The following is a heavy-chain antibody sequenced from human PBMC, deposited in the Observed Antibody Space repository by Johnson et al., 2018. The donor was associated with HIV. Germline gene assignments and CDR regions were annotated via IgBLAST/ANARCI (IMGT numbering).Heavy chain of an antibody. CDR1: GFTFSSYW. CDR3: AKDLHYDSREGYAFDI. J-gene: IGHJ3*02. CDR2: IKQDGSEK. D-gene: IGHD3-22*01. Sequence: EVQLVESGGGVVQPGRSLRLSCAASGFTFSSYWMSWVRQAPGKGLEWVANIKQDGSEKYYVDSVKGRFTISRDNSKNTLYLQMNSLRAEDTAVFYCAKDLHYDSREGYAFDIWGQGTMVTVSS. V-gene: IGHV3-7*01.